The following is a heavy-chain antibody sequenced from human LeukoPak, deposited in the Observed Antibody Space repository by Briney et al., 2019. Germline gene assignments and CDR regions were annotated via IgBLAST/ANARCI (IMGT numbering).Heavy chain of an antibody. V-gene: IGHV3-30-3*01. D-gene: IGHD3-3*01. J-gene: IGHJ6*02. Sequence: GGSLRLSCAASGFTVSSNYMSWVRQAPGKGLEWVAVISYDGSNKYYADSVKGRFTISRDNSKNTLYLQMNSLRAEDTAVYYCARVGVAMAPYYYYGMDVWGQGTTVTVSS. CDR3: ARVGVAMAPYYYYGMDV. CDR1: GFTVSSNY. CDR2: ISYDGSNK.